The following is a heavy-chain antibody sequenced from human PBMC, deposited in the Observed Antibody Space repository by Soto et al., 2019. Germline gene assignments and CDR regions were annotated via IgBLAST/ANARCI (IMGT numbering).Heavy chain of an antibody. CDR2: VYYSGST. CDR3: ARLRCSGGSCYPEEIY. V-gene: IGHV4-39*02. Sequence: PSETLSLTCTVSGGSIRTSNHYWGWIRQPPGKGLEYIGTVYYSGSTYYNPSLGSRVTISVDTSKSHFSLKLNSVTAADTAVYYCARLRCSGGSCYPEEIYWGQGTLVTVSS. CDR1: GGSIRTSNHY. J-gene: IGHJ4*02. D-gene: IGHD2-15*01.